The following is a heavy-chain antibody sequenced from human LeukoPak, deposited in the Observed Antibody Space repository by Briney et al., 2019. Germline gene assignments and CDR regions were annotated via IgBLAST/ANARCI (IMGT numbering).Heavy chain of an antibody. CDR3: ARARYSYGPLDN. CDR1: GFTFSSYG. CDR2: ISGSGGST. V-gene: IGHV3-23*01. J-gene: IGHJ4*02. Sequence: GGTLRLSCAASGFTFSSYGMSWVRQAPGKGLEWVSAISGSGGSTYYADSVKGRFTISRDNSKNTLYLQMNSLRAEDTALYYCARARYSYGPLDNWGQGTLVTVSS. D-gene: IGHD5-18*01.